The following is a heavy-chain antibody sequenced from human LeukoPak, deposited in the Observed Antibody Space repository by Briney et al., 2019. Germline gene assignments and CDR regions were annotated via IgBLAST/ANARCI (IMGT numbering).Heavy chain of an antibody. CDR3: AKAKDDSSYYAFDI. CDR2: INSDGINT. J-gene: IGHJ3*02. Sequence: GGSLGLSCAASGFTFSNYWMHWVRQAPGKGLVWVSRINSDGINTSYADSVKGRFTISRDNAKNSLYLQMNSLRAEDMALYYCAKAKDDSSYYAFDIWGQGTMVTVSS. CDR1: GFTFSNYW. V-gene: IGHV3-74*01. D-gene: IGHD3-22*01.